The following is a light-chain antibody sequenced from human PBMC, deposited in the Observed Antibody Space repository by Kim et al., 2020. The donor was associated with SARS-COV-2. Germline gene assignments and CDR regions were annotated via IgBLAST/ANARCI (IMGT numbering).Light chain of an antibody. Sequence: YELTQPPSVSVSPGQTASITCSGDKLGDKHACWYQQKPGQSPVLVIYQDNKRPSGLPERFSGSNSGNTATLTISGTQAMDEADYYCQAWDTSTTYVFGT. CDR2: QDN. CDR1: KLGDKH. V-gene: IGLV3-1*01. J-gene: IGLJ1*01. CDR3: QAWDTSTTYV.